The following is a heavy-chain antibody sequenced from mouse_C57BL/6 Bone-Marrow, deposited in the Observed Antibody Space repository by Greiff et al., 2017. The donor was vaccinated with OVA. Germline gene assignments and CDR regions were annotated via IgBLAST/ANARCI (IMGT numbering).Heavy chain of an antibody. J-gene: IGHJ4*01. CDR3: ASLITTVVDAMDY. CDR2: IWSGGST. V-gene: IGHV2-2*01. D-gene: IGHD1-1*01. Sequence: VQVVESGPGLVQPSQSLSITCTVSGFSLTSYGVHWVRQSPGKGLEWLGVIWSGGSTDYNAAFISRLSISKDNSKSQVFFKMNSLQADDTAIYYCASLITTVVDAMDYWGQGTSVTVSS. CDR1: GFSLTSYG.